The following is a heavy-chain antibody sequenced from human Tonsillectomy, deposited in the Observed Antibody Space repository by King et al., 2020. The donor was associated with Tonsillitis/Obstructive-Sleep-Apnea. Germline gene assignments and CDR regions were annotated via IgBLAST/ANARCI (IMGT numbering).Heavy chain of an antibody. D-gene: IGHD3-22*01. CDR3: ARHRYYYDTSGYSFDC. Sequence: QLQESGPGLVKPSETLSLTCTVSVGSISSSSYYWGWIRQPPGKGLEWIGGIYYSGSTYYNPSLKSRVTISVDTSKNQFSLKLSSVTAADTAVYYCARHRYYYDTSGYSFDCWGQGTLVTVSS. J-gene: IGHJ4*02. V-gene: IGHV4-39*01. CDR2: IYYSGST. CDR1: VGSISSSSYY.